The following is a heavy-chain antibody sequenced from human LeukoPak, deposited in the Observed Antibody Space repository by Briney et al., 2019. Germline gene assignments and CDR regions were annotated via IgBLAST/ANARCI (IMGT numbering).Heavy chain of an antibody. V-gene: IGHV3-23*01. J-gene: IGHJ4*02. Sequence: LTGGSLRLSCAASGFTFSSYAMSWVRQAPGKGLEWVSAISGSGGSTYYADSVKGRFTISRDNSKNTLYLQMNSLRAEDTAVYYCARDQTRWIQLWSSGHFDYRGQGTLVTVSS. CDR2: ISGSGGST. CDR3: ARDQTRWIQLWSSGHFDY. D-gene: IGHD5-18*01. CDR1: GFTFSSYA.